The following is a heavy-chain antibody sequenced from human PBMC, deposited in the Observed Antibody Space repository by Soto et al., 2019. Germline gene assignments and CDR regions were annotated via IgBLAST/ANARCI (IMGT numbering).Heavy chain of an antibody. Sequence: GGSLRLSCAASGFTFSSYSMNWVRQAPGKGLEWVSSISSSSSYIYYADSVKGRFTISRDNAKNSLYLQMNSLRAEDTAVYYCARDETPDWTKYCSGGSCYSDNWFDPWGQGTLVTVSS. CDR2: ISSSSSYI. D-gene: IGHD2-15*01. J-gene: IGHJ5*02. CDR3: ARDETPDWTKYCSGGSCYSDNWFDP. CDR1: GFTFSSYS. V-gene: IGHV3-21*01.